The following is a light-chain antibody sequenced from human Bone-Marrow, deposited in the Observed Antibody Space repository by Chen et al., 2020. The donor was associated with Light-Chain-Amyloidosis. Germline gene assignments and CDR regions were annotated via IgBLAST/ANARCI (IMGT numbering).Light chain of an antibody. CDR2: GAS. CDR3: QQTYSYLYT. Sequence: IRMTQSPFSLSASVGDRVTITCWASQGISSYLAWYQQIPGKAPKLLIYGASSLQSGVPSRFSGSGSGTDFTLSISTLQPEDFATYYCQQTYSYLYTFGQGTKLQIK. CDR1: QGISSY. J-gene: IGKJ2*01. V-gene: IGKV1-39*01.